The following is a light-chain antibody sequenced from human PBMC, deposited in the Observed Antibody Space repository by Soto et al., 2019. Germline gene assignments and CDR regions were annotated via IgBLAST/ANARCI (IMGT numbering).Light chain of an antibody. V-gene: IGLV1-51*01. CDR1: HSDIGSNY. CDR2: ENN. CDR3: GSWDSSLFVWV. Sequence: QSVLTQPPSVSAAPGQKVTISCSGRHSDIGSNYVSWYQQVPGTAPKLLIYENNRRPAGVPDRFSGSKSGTSATLGITGLQTGDEADYYCGSWDSSLFVWVFGGGTKHTVL. J-gene: IGLJ3*02.